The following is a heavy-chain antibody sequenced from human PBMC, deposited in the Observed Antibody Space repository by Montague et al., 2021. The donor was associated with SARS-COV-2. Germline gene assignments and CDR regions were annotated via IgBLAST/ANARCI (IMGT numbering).Heavy chain of an antibody. J-gene: IGHJ3*01. D-gene: IGHD5-24*01. CDR2: ITHTGTI. CDR1: GASFSGDY. V-gene: IGHV4-34*01. CDR3: ARGRHGLPSRFPLPVGVAFDL. Sequence: SETLSLTCAVYGASFSGDYWSWIRQSQGKGLEWIGEITHTGTINYNPSLESRVAISEDTSNNQFSLKMKPVTAADTAIYYCARGRHGLPSRFPLPVGVAFDLGGQGTTATVSS.